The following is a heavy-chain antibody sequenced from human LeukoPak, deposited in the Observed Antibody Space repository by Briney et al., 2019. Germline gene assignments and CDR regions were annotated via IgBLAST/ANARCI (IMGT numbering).Heavy chain of an antibody. CDR1: GFTFSTYW. D-gene: IGHD6-13*01. J-gene: IGHJ4*02. CDR3: ARRRGDSSSWGYFDY. V-gene: IGHV3-7*01. Sequence: GGSLRLSCAASGFTFSTYWMSWVRQTPEKGLEGVANIKVDGSEKYYVDSVKGRFTISRDNAKNSLYLQMNSLRAEDTAVYYCARRRGDSSSWGYFDYWGQGTLVTVSS. CDR2: IKVDGSEK.